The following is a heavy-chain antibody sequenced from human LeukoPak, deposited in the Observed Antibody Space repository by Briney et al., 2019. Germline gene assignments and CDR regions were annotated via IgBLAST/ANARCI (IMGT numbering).Heavy chain of an antibody. CDR2: INPNSGGT. D-gene: IGHD3-10*01. CDR3: ARDKFGELWGNWFDP. V-gene: IGHV1-2*02. J-gene: IGHJ5*02. CDR1: GYTFTGYY. Sequence: RWASVKVSCKASGYTFTGYYMHWVRQAPGQGLEWMGWINPNSGGTNYAQKFQGRVTMTRDTPISTAYMELSRLRSDDTAVYYCARDKFGELWGNWFDPWGQGTLVTVSS.